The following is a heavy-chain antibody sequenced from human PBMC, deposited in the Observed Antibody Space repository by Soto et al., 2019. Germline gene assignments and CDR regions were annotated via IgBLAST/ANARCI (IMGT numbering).Heavy chain of an antibody. D-gene: IGHD3-22*01. J-gene: IGHJ5*02. CDR1: GYTFTSYG. CDR2: ISAYNGNT. Sequence: ASVKVSCKASGYTFTSYGISWVRQAPGQGLEWMGWISAYNGNTNYAQKLQGRATMTTDTSTSTAYMELRSLRSDDTAVYYCARKRYYYDSSGYYVNWYDPWSQGTLVTVSS. V-gene: IGHV1-18*01. CDR3: ARKRYYYDSSGYYVNWYDP.